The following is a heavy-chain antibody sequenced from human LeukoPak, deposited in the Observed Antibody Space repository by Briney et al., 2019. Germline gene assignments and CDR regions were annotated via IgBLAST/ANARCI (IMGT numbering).Heavy chain of an antibody. D-gene: IGHD6-19*01. J-gene: IGHJ4*02. CDR2: IYYSGST. CDR3: ARGQQWYYFDY. Sequence: SETLSLTCTVSGGSISSSSYYWGWIRQPPGKGLEWIGYIYYSGSTNYNPSLKSRVTISVDTSKNQFSLKLSSVTAADTAVYYCARGQQWYYFDYWGQGTLVTVSS. CDR1: GGSISSSSYY. V-gene: IGHV4-61*05.